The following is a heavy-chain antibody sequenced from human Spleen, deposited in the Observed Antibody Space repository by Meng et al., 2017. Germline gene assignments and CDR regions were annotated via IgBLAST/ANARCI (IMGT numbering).Heavy chain of an antibody. CDR3: ARGIAAAGHFDY. CDR1: GDSISRYY. J-gene: IGHJ4*02. CDR2: MYHSGSP. D-gene: IGHD6-13*01. Sequence: GSLRLSCTVSGDSISRYYWGWIRQSPGKGLEWIGTMYHSGSPYYNPSLKSRLTISVDTSKNQFSLKLSSVTAADTAVYYCARGIAAAGHFDYWGQGTRVTGAS. V-gene: IGHV4-38-2*02.